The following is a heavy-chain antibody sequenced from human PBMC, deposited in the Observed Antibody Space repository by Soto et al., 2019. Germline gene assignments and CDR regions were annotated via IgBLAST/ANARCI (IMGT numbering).Heavy chain of an antibody. J-gene: IGHJ4*02. V-gene: IGHV1-2*02. D-gene: IGHD2-8*01. CDR1: GYTFTGYY. Sequence: ASVKVSCKASGYTFTGYYMHWVRQAPGQGLEWMGWINPNSGGTNYAQKFQGRITMTRDTSISTAYMELSRLRSDDTAVYYCARETVMDSHPKGVSFDYWGQGTLVTVSS. CDR3: ARETVMDSHPKGVSFDY. CDR2: INPNSGGT.